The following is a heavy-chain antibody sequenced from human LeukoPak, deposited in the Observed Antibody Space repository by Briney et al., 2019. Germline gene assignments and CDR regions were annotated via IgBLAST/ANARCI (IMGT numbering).Heavy chain of an antibody. V-gene: IGHV3-48*03. CDR1: GFTFSSYE. Sequence: GGSLRLSCAASGFTFSSYEMNWVRQAPGKGLEWVSYISSSTSTIYYADSVKGRFTISRDNAKNSLYLQMNSLRAEDTAVYYCAKSSGNYWGEVDYWGQGTLVTVSS. CDR2: ISSSTSTI. CDR3: AKSSGNYWGEVDY. D-gene: IGHD1-26*01. J-gene: IGHJ4*02.